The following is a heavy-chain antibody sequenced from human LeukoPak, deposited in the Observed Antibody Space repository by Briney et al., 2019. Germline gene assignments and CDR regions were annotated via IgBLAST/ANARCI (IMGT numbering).Heavy chain of an antibody. D-gene: IGHD3-9*01. CDR3: ARSVPYYDILTGYPPFDY. J-gene: IGHJ4*02. Sequence: ASVKVSCKASGYTFTSYAMNWVRQAPGQGLEWMGWINPNSGGTNYAQKFQGRVTMTRDTSISTAYMELSRLRSDDTAVYYCARSVPYYDILTGYPPFDYWGQGTLVTVSS. V-gene: IGHV1-2*02. CDR2: INPNSGGT. CDR1: GYTFTSYA.